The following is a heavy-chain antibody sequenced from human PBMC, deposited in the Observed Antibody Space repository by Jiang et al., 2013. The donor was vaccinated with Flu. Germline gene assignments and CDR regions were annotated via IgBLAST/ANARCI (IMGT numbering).Heavy chain of an antibody. D-gene: IGHD1-1*01. CDR2: FDPEDGET. J-gene: IGHJ3*02. V-gene: IGHV1-24*01. CDR3: ATFPYNPSDAFDI. CDR1: TLTELS. Sequence: TLTELSMHWVRTGSWKRALSGWEVFDPEDGETIYAQKFQGRVTMTEDTSTDTAYMELSSLRSEDTAVYYCATFPYNPSDAFDIWGQGTMVTVSS.